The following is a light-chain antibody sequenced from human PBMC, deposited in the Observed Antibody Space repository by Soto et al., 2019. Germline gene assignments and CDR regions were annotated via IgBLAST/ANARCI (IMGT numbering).Light chain of an antibody. V-gene: IGKV3-20*01. CDR3: QQYGTSLFT. CDR2: AVS. Sequence: EIVLTQSPGTLSLSPGERAALSCRASQSVTTNSSAWYQQKPGQAPRLLIYAVSSRATGIPDRFSGSGSGTDFTLTISRVEPEDCAVYYCQQYGTSLFTFGQGTRLESK. J-gene: IGKJ5*01. CDR1: QSVTTNS.